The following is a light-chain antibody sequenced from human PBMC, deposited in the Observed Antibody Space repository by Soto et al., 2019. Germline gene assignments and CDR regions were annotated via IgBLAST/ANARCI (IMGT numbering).Light chain of an antibody. CDR2: LNSDGSH. CDR3: QTWGTGIVV. V-gene: IGLV4-69*01. CDR1: SGHSSYA. J-gene: IGLJ2*01. Sequence: QLVLTQSPSASASLGASVKLTCTLSSGHSSYAIAWHQQQPEKGPRYLMKLNSDGSHSKGDGIPDRFSGSSSGAEXYXTISSLQSEDEADYYCQTWGTGIVVFGGGTKLTVL.